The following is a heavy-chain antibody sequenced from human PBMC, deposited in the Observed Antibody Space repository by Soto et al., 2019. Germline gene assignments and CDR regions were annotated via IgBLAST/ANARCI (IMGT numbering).Heavy chain of an antibody. J-gene: IGHJ6*02. Sequence: ASVKVSCKASGYTFTSYGLSWVRQAPGQGLEWMGWINGYTGNTNYAQKFQGRVTMTTDTSTNTAYLDLWTLISDDTAVYYCARAWVTGKGGIDVWGQGTTVTVSS. CDR2: INGYTGNT. D-gene: IGHD3-16*01. V-gene: IGHV1-18*01. CDR3: ARAWVTGKGGIDV. CDR1: GYTFTSYG.